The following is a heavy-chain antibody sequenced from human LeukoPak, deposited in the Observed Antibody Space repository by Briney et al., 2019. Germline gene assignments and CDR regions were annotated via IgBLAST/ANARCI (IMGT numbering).Heavy chain of an antibody. J-gene: IGHJ4*02. Sequence: SETLSLTCAVYGGSFSGYYWSWIRQPPGKGLEWIGEINHSGSTNYNPSLKSRVTISVDTSKNQFSVKLSSVTAADTAVYYCARGGRYCSSTSCYRNFDYWGQGTLVTVSS. D-gene: IGHD2-2*01. V-gene: IGHV4-34*01. CDR2: INHSGST. CDR1: GGSFSGYY. CDR3: ARGGRYCSSTSCYRNFDY.